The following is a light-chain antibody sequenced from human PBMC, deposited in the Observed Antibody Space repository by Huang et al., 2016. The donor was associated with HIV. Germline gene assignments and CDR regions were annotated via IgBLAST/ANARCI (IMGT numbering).Light chain of an antibody. CDR3: QDRYNWPRFT. V-gene: IGKV3-11*01. Sequence: EIMLTQSPATLSLSPGKRATLSCRASQSVCTYLAWYQQKPGQAPRLLSYDASFMATGIPVRFSGSGSETKFTLTISRLEPEDFAVYYCQDRYNWPRFTFGPGTKVDIK. CDR1: QSVCTY. J-gene: IGKJ3*01. CDR2: DAS.